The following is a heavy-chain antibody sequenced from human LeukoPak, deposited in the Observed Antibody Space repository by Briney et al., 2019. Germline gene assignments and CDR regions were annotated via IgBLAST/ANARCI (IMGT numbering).Heavy chain of an antibody. CDR2: IYHSGST. Sequence: SETLSLTCTVSGYSISSGYYWGWIRQPPGKGLEWIGTIYHSGSTYYNPSLKSRVTISVDTSKNQFSLKLSSVTAADTAVYYCARRRLRNWFDPWGQGTLVTVSS. J-gene: IGHJ5*02. CDR1: GYSISSGYY. CDR3: ARRRLRNWFDP. D-gene: IGHD4-17*01. V-gene: IGHV4-38-2*02.